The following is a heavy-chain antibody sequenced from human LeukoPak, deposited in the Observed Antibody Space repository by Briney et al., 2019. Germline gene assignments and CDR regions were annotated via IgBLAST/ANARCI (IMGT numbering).Heavy chain of an antibody. J-gene: IGHJ6*04. CDR2: ISASGTLT. V-gene: IGHV3-48*03. CDR3: ARDGTPIYSSGWVYMDV. Sequence: GGSLRLSCAASGFAFSSYEMNWVRQAPGKGLEWISYISASGTLTHYADSVEGRFTISRDNAKNSLYLQMNSLRGEDTAVYYCARDGTPIYSSGWVYMDVWGKGTTVTISS. D-gene: IGHD6-25*01. CDR1: GFAFSSYE.